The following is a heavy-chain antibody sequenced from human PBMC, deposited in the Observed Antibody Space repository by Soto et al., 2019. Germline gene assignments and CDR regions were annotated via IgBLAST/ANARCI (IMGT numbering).Heavy chain of an antibody. CDR3: ARRGPGTYFDY. D-gene: IGHD6-13*01. V-gene: IGHV3-23*01. Sequence: EVQLLESGGGLVKPGGSLILSCAASGFTFSSYAMRWVRQAPGEGLEWVSAVSGSGGSTYYADSVKGRFTISRDNSKNTLYLQMNSLRAEDTAVYYCARRGPGTYFDYWGQGTLVTVSS. CDR2: VSGSGGST. CDR1: GFTFSSYA. J-gene: IGHJ4*02.